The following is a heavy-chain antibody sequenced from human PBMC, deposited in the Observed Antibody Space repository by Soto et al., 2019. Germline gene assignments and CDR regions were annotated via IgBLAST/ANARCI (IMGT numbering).Heavy chain of an antibody. CDR2: FDPEDGET. J-gene: IGHJ4*02. V-gene: IGHV1-24*01. CDR3: ATLETGYSSGWYDY. D-gene: IGHD6-19*01. Sequence: GASVKVSCKVSGYTLTELSMHWVRQAPGKGLEWMGGFDPEDGETIYAQKFQGRVTMTEDTSTDTAYMELSSLRSEDTAVYYCATLETGYSSGWYDYWGQGTLVTVSS. CDR1: GYTLTELS.